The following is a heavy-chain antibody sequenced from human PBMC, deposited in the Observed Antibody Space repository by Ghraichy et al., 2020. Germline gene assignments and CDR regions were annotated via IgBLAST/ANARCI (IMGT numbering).Heavy chain of an antibody. V-gene: IGHV1-18*01. J-gene: IGHJ4*02. Sequence: ASVKVSRKASGYTFTSYGISWVRQAPGQGLEWMGWISAYNGNTNYAQKLQGRVTMTTDTSTSTAYMELRSLRSDDTAVYYCARDVAGWQQPDYWGQGTLVTVSS. CDR2: ISAYNGNT. CDR1: GYTFTSYG. CDR3: ARDVAGWQQPDY. D-gene: IGHD1/OR15-1a*01.